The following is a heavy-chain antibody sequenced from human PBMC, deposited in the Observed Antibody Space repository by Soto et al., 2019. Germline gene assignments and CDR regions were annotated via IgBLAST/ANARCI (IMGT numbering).Heavy chain of an antibody. Sequence: EVQLLESGGGLVQPGGSLRLSCAASGFTFSSYAMSWVRQAPGKGLEWVSRISGSGGGTYYADSVKGRFTISSDNYKNTLYLQMNRLRAESTDVSYCAKHAAAAAPDYWGQGTLVTVSS. J-gene: IGHJ4*02. CDR3: AKHAAAAAPDY. CDR1: GFTFSSYA. D-gene: IGHD6-13*01. V-gene: IGHV3-23*01. CDR2: ISGSGGGT.